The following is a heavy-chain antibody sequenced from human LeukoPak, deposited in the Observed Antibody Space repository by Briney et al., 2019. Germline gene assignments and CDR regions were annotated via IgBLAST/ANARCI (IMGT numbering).Heavy chain of an antibody. Sequence: GGSLRLSCAASGFTFSSYGMHWIRQAPGKGLEWVAVISYDGSNKYYADSVKGRFTISRDNSKNTLYLQMNSLRAEDTAVYYCAKDSGSSWPGYWGQGTLVTVSS. CDR3: AKDSGSSWPGY. V-gene: IGHV3-30*18. CDR1: GFTFSSYG. CDR2: ISYDGSNK. J-gene: IGHJ4*02. D-gene: IGHD1-26*01.